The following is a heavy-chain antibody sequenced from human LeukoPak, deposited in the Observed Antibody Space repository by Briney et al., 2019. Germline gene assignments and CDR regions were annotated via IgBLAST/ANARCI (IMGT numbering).Heavy chain of an antibody. Sequence: GESLKISCKGSGYSFTTYWIGWVRQMPGKGLEWMGIIYPGDSDTRYSPSFQGQVTISADKSISTAYLQWSSLKASDTAMYYCARLGGGWYPGIAAADVWFDPWGQGTLVTVSS. D-gene: IGHD6-13*01. CDR2: IYPGDSDT. V-gene: IGHV5-51*01. CDR1: GYSFTTYW. CDR3: ARLGGGWYPGIAAADVWFDP. J-gene: IGHJ5*02.